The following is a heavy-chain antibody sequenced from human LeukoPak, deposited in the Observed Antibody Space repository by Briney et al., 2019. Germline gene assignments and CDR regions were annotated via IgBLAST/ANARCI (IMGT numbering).Heavy chain of an antibody. CDR3: ARAGLDYVWGSYRYPHFDY. CDR1: GGSISSSSYY. V-gene: IGHV4-39*07. D-gene: IGHD3-16*02. J-gene: IGHJ4*02. Sequence: ETLSLTCTVSGGSISSSSYYWSWIRQPPGKGLEWIGEINHSGSTNYNPSLKSRVTISVDTSKNQFSLKLSSVTAADTAVYYCARAGLDYVWGSYRYPHFDYWGQGTLVTVSS. CDR2: INHSGST.